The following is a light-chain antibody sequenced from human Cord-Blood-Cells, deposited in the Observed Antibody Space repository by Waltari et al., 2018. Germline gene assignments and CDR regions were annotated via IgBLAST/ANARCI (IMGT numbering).Light chain of an antibody. V-gene: IGKV3-11*01. CDR3: QQRSNWPLT. CDR2: DAS. CDR1: QSVSSY. J-gene: IGKJ4*01. Sequence: EIVLTQSPATLSLYPVERATLSCRASQSVSSYLAWYQQKPGQSPRLLIYDASNRATGIPARFSGSGSGTDFTLTISSLEPEDFAVYYCQQRSNWPLTFGGGTKVEIK.